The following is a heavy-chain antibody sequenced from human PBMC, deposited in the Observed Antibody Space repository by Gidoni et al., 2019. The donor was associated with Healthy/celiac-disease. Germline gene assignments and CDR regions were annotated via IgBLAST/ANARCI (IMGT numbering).Heavy chain of an antibody. CDR1: GFTFSSYS. V-gene: IGHV3-21*01. Sequence: EVQLVESGGGLVKPGGSLRLSCAASGFTFSSYSMNWVRQAPGKGLEWVSSISSSSSYIYYADSVKGRFTISRDNAKNSLYLQMNSLRAEDTAVYYCARDAPIQREGPWFDPWGQGTLVTVSS. CDR3: ARDAPIQREGPWFDP. D-gene: IGHD2-2*02. J-gene: IGHJ5*02. CDR2: ISSSSSYI.